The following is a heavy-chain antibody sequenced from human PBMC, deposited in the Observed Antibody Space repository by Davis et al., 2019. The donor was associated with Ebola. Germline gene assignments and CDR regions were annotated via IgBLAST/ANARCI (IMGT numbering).Heavy chain of an antibody. Sequence: ASVKVSCKASGYTFTIYGISWVRQAPGQGLEWMGRINPNSGGTNYAQKFQDRATMTRDRSTSTVYMELSRLRSDDTAVYYCARDIRNTIFGVVIIGHWGQGTLVTVSS. CDR1: GYTFTIYG. CDR2: INPNSGGT. D-gene: IGHD3-3*01. V-gene: IGHV1-2*06. CDR3: ARDIRNTIFGVVIIGH. J-gene: IGHJ4*02.